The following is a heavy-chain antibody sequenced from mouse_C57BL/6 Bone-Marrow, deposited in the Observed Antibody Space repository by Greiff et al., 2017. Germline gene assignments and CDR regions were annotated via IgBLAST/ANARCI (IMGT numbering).Heavy chain of an antibody. V-gene: IGHV1-53*01. CDR1: GYTFTSYW. D-gene: IGHD3-2*02. CDR3: ARGNTAQATDY. CDR2: INPSNGGT. Sequence: QVQLQQPGTELVKPGASVKLSCKASGYTFTSYWMHWVKQRPGQGLEWIGNINPSNGGTNYNEKFKSKAKLTVDKSSSTAYMQLSSLTSEDSEVYYCARGNTAQATDYWGQGTTLTVSS. J-gene: IGHJ2*01.